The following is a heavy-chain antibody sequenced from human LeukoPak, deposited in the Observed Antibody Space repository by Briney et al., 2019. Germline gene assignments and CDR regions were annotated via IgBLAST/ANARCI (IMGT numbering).Heavy chain of an antibody. V-gene: IGHV3-21*01. CDR3: ARVKQQLVRLLGRDTTYYYYYYMDV. J-gene: IGHJ6*03. CDR2: ISSSSTYI. Sequence: GGSLRLSCAASGFTFSSYSMNWVRQAPGKGLEWVSSISSSSTYIYYADSMKGRFTISRDNAKNSLFLQMNSLRAEDTAVYFCARVKQQLVRLLGRDTTYYYYYYMDVWGKGTTVTVSS. CDR1: GFTFSSYS. D-gene: IGHD6-13*01.